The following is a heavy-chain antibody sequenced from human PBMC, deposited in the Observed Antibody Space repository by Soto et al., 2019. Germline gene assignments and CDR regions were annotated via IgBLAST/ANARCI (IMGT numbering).Heavy chain of an antibody. CDR2: ISYDGSNK. CDR1: GFTFSSYG. J-gene: IGHJ4*02. D-gene: IGHD1-26*01. CDR3: AKGAYSVSYLDY. V-gene: IGHV3-30*18. Sequence: QVQLVESGGGVVQPGRSLRLSCAASGFTFSSYGMHWVRQAPGKGLEWVAVISYDGSNKYYADSVKGRFTIARDNSKNTLYLKMNSLRAEDTAVYYCAKGAYSVSYLDYWGQGTLVTVSS.